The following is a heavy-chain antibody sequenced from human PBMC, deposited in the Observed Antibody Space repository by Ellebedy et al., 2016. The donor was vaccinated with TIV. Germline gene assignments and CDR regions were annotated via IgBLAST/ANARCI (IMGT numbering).Heavy chain of an antibody. J-gene: IGHJ2*01. Sequence: SETLSLTCVVYGGSFSGYYWSWIRQPPGKGLEWIGYIFYSGSSNYNPSLKSRVTISVDTSKNQFSLKLSSVTAADTAVYYCAALQWLAPAWYFDLWGRGTLVTVSS. CDR2: IFYSGSS. D-gene: IGHD6-19*01. CDR1: GGSFSGYY. CDR3: AALQWLAPAWYFDL. V-gene: IGHV4-59*08.